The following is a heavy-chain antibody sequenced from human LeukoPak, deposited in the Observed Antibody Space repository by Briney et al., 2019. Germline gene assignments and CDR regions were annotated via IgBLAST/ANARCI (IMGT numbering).Heavy chain of an antibody. D-gene: IGHD3-10*01. V-gene: IGHV4-34*01. CDR2: NKHSGST. CDR1: GGSFSGYY. Sequence: SQSLSLTCAVYGGSFSGYYWSCIRHPPGKGLEWIGENKHSGSTNYTPSLERRVTISVETSKSQFSLKLSSVTAADTAVYYCARITMVRGARFWGQGTLVTVSS. J-gene: IGHJ1*01. CDR3: ARITMVRGARF.